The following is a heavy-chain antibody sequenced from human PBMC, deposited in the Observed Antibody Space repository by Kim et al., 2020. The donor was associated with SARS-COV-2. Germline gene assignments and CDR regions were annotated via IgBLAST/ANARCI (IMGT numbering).Heavy chain of an antibody. Sequence: GGSLRLSCVGSGFTFSSYGIHWVRQAPGKGLEWVALISSDGNNKYYADSVKGRFTISRDNSKNTLYLQMNSLRVEDTAVYYCANPPWGYYDFWSAQDDAFDSWGQGTMVTVSS. D-gene: IGHD3-3*01. J-gene: IGHJ3*02. CDR2: ISSDGNNK. CDR3: ANPPWGYYDFWSAQDDAFDS. CDR1: GFTFSSYG. V-gene: IGHV3-30*18.